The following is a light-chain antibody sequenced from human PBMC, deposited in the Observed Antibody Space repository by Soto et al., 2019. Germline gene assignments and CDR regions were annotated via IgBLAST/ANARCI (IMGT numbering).Light chain of an antibody. V-gene: IGKV1-39*01. J-gene: IGKJ4*01. CDR1: QNIGRF. CDR3: QQSFTNPLT. CDR2: VAS. Sequence: DIQMTRSPSSLSASVGHRVTITCRASQNIGRFLNWHQQKPGKAPNVLINVASTLRSGVPSRLSGSGYGTDFNLTINSMQNEDFATYLCQQSFTNPLTFGGGTKVDIK.